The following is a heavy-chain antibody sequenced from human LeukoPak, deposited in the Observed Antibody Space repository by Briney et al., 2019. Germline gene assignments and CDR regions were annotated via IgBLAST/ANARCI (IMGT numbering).Heavy chain of an antibody. CDR1: GFTVSSNY. CDR3: AELGLTMIGGV. V-gene: IGHV3-53*01. J-gene: IGHJ6*03. CDR2: IYSGGST. D-gene: IGHD3-10*02. Sequence: GGSLRLSCAASGFTVSSNYMSWVRQAPGKGLEWVSVIYSGGSTYYADSVKGRFTISRDNAKNSLYLQMNSLRAEDTAVYYCAELGLTMIGGVWGKGTTVTIS.